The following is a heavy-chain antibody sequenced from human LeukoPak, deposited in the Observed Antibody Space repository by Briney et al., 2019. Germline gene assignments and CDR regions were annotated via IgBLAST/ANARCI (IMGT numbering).Heavy chain of an antibody. D-gene: IGHD1-26*01. V-gene: IGHV3-64*01. CDR2: ITSNGDST. J-gene: IGHJ4*02. CDR1: GFAFSIYA. CDR3: ARDLRGAGDY. Sequence: TGGSLRLSCAASGFAFSIYAMHWVRQAPGKGLEYVSSITSNGDSTYYANSVKGRFTISRDNSRNTLYLQMGSLRADDMAIYYCARDLRGAGDYWGQGTLVTVSS.